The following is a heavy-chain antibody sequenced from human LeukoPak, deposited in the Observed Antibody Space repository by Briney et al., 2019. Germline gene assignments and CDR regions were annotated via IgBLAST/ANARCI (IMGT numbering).Heavy chain of an antibody. J-gene: IGHJ6*03. CDR1: GGSISSYY. CDR2: IYTSGST. CDR3: ARTGGDHPLYYYYYMGV. Sequence: SETLSLTCTVSGGSISSYYWSWIRQPAGKGLEWIGRIYTSGSTNYNPSLKSRVTMSVDTSKNQFSLKLSSVTAADTAVYYCARTGGDHPLYYYYYMGVWGKGTTVTVSS. D-gene: IGHD2-21*01. V-gene: IGHV4-4*07.